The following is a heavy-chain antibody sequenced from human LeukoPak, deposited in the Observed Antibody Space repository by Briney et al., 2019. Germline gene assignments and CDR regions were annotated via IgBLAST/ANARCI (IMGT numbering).Heavy chain of an antibody. Sequence: SVKVSCKASGGTFSSYAISWVRQAPGQGLEWMGGIIPIFGTANYAQKFQGRVAITTDESTSTAYMELTSLRSDDTAVYYCVTVDLFGDLYYFYMDVWGEGTTVTVS. CDR3: VTVDLFGDLYYFYMDV. CDR1: GGTFSSYA. V-gene: IGHV1-69*05. D-gene: IGHD3-3*01. CDR2: IIPIFGTA. J-gene: IGHJ6*03.